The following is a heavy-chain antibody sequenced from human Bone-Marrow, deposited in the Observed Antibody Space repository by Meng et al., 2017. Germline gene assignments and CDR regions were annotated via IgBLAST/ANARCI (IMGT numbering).Heavy chain of an antibody. D-gene: IGHD3-16*01. CDR1: GGSFSDYY. J-gene: IGHJ4*02. CDR3: ARDIWGYATSFDY. CDR2: INHSGST. Sequence: GSLRLSCVVSGGSFSDYYWSWIRQPPGKGLEWIGEINHSGSTNYNPSLESRATISVDTSQNNLSLKLSSVTAADTAVYYCARDIWGYATSFDYWGQGTLVTVSS. V-gene: IGHV4-34*01.